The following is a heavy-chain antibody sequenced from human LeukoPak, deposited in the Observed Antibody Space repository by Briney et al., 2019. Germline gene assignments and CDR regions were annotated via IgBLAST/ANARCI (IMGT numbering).Heavy chain of an antibody. CDR3: ARDVAATRRGTTYYYYGLDV. CDR1: GFTFSSYA. Sequence: GGSLRLSCAASGFTFSSYAMHWVRQAPGKGLEWVAVITYDGSNKYYADSVKGRFTISRDNSKNTLYLQMNSLRAEDTAVYYCARDVAATRRGTTYYYYGLDVWGQGTTVTVSS. V-gene: IGHV3-30-3*01. D-gene: IGHD6-13*01. J-gene: IGHJ6*02. CDR2: ITYDGSNK.